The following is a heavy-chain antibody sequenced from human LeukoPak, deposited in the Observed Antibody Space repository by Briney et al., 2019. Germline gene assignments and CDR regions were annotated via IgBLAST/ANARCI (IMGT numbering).Heavy chain of an antibody. D-gene: IGHD3-9*01. V-gene: IGHV4-59*01. CDR1: GGSISSYY. CDR2: IYYCGST. Sequence: PSETLSLTCTDPGGSISSYYWSWIRQPPGKGLGWVGYIYYCGSTNYNPSLKSRVTISVDTSKNQFSLKRSSVTAADTAVYYCARGLVTPYDYDYWGQGTLVTVSS. CDR3: ARGLVTPYDYDY. J-gene: IGHJ4*02.